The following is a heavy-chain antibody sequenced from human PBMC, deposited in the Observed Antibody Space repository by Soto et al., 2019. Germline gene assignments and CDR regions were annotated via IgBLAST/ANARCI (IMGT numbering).Heavy chain of an antibody. V-gene: IGHV3-30-3*01. CDR3: ARDIDYDILTGYYQGMDV. D-gene: IGHD3-9*01. J-gene: IGHJ6*02. CDR1: GFTSSSYA. Sequence: PGGSLRLSCAASGFTSSSYAMHWVRQAPGKGLEWVAVISYDGSNKYYADSVKGRVTISRDNSKNTLYPQMNSLRAEDTAVYYCARDIDYDILTGYYQGMDVWGQGTTVTVSS. CDR2: ISYDGSNK.